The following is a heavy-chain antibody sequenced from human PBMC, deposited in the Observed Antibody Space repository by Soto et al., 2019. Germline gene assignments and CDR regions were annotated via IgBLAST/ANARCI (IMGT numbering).Heavy chain of an antibody. CDR2: IYSGGST. V-gene: IGHV3-53*04. CDR1: GFTVSSNY. CDR3: AANDCSGGSCYSGDAFDI. D-gene: IGHD2-15*01. J-gene: IGHJ3*02. Sequence: GGSLRLSCAASGFTVSSNYMSWVRQAPGKGLEWVSVIYSGGSTYYADSVKGRFTISRHNSKNTLYLQMNSLRAEDTAVYYCAANDCSGGSCYSGDAFDIWGQGTMVTVSS.